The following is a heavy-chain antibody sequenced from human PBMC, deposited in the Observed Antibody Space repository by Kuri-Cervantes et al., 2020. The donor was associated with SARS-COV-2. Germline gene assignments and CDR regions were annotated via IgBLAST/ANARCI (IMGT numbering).Heavy chain of an antibody. J-gene: IGHJ4*02. Sequence: GSLRLSCTVSGSSISSSSYYWGWIRQPPGKGLEWIGSIYYSGSTYYNPSLKSRVTISVDTSKNQFSLKLSSVTAADTAVYYCARLGAGYYYWGQGTRVTRSS. V-gene: IGHV4-39*01. CDR1: GSSISSSSYY. D-gene: IGHD2-15*01. CDR3: ARLGAGYYY. CDR2: IYYSGST.